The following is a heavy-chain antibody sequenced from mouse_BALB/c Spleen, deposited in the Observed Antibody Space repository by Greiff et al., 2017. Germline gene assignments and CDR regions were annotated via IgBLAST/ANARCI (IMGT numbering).Heavy chain of an antibody. V-gene: IGHV5-6-5*01. CDR3: AREGEYYGYGFAY. J-gene: IGHJ3*01. CDR1: GFTFSSYA. Sequence: VQGVESGGGLVKPGGSLKLSCAASGFTFSSYAMSWVRQTPEKRLEWVASISSGGSTYYPDSVKGRFTISRDNARNILYLQMSSLRSEDTAMYYCAREGEYYGYGFAYWGQGTLVTVSA. D-gene: IGHD1-2*01. CDR2: ISSGGST.